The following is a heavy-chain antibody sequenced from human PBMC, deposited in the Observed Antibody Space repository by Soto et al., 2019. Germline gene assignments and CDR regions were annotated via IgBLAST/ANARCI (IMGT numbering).Heavy chain of an antibody. CDR2: IVVGSGNT. D-gene: IGHD3-22*01. V-gene: IGHV1-58*01. Sequence: SVKVSCKASGFTFTSSAVQWVRQSRGQRLGWIGWIVVGSGNTNYAQKFQERVTITSDMSTSTAYMELSSLRSEDTAVYYWAAENSNGDYYDSSGEVWGQGTLVTVSS. CDR3: AAENSNGDYYDSSGEV. J-gene: IGHJ4*02. CDR1: GFTFTSSA.